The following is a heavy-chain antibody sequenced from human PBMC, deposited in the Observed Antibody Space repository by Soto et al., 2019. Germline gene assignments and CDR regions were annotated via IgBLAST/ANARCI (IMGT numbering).Heavy chain of an antibody. CDR3: TTPTGYCSGGSCYTADY. CDR2: IRSKANSYAT. Sequence: GGSLRLSCAASGFTFSGSAMHWVRQASGKGLEWVGRIRSKANSYATAYAASVKGRFTISRDDSKNTAYLQMNSLKTEDTAVYYCTTPTGYCSGGSCYTADYWGQGTLVTVSS. V-gene: IGHV3-73*01. CDR1: GFTFSGSA. J-gene: IGHJ4*02. D-gene: IGHD2-15*01.